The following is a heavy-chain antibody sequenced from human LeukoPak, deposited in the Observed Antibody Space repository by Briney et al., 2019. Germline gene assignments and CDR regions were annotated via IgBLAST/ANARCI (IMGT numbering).Heavy chain of an antibody. D-gene: IGHD3-22*01. CDR3: ARDNYYDSSGLFDY. CDR1: GGSFSGYY. CDR2: INHSGST. Sequence: SETLSRTCAVYGGSFSGYYWSWIRQPPGKGLEWIGEINHSGSTNYNPSLKSRVTISVDTSKNQFSLKLSSVTAADTAVYYCARDNYYDSSGLFDYWGQGTLVTVSS. V-gene: IGHV4-34*01. J-gene: IGHJ4*02.